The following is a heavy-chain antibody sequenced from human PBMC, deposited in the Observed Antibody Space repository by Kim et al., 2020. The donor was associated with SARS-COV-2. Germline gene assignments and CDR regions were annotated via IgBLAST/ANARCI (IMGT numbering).Heavy chain of an antibody. Sequence: GCPYYSPSLKGGVTISFDTSTNQFSLKLSSVTAADTAVYYCARLGDAFDIWGQGTMVTVSS. CDR3: ARLGDAFDI. J-gene: IGHJ3*02. V-gene: IGHV4-39*01. CDR2: GCP. D-gene: IGHD3-16*01.